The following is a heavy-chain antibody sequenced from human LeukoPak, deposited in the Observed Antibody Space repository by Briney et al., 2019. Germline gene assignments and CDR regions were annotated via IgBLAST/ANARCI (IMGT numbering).Heavy chain of an antibody. J-gene: IGHJ4*02. CDR3: AKYGWGLFDY. V-gene: IGHV3-7*03. D-gene: IGHD6-19*01. Sequence: PGESLRLSCAASGFTFSSYWMSWVRQAPGKGLEWVANIKQDGSEKYYVDSVKGRFTISRDNAKNSLYLQMNSLGAEDTAVYYCAKYGWGLFDYWGQGTLVTVSS. CDR1: GFTFSSYW. CDR2: IKQDGSEK.